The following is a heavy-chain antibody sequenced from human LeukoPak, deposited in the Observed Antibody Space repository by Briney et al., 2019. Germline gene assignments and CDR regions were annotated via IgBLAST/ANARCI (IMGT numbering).Heavy chain of an antibody. D-gene: IGHD6-19*01. Sequence: GGSLRLSCAASRFTFSSYWMSWVRQAPGKGLEWVANIKQDGSEKYYVDSVKGRFTISRDNAKNSLYLQMNSLRAEDTAVYYCARDMGWGGDAFDIWGQGTMVTVSS. J-gene: IGHJ3*02. CDR3: ARDMGWGGDAFDI. CDR2: IKQDGSEK. CDR1: RFTFSSYW. V-gene: IGHV3-7*01.